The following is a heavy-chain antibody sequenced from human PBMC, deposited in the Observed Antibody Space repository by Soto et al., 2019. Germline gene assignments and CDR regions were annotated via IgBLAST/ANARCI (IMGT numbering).Heavy chain of an antibody. V-gene: IGHV3-21*01. Sequence: EVQLVESGGGLVKPGGSLRLSCAASGFTFSSYNMNWVRQAPGKGLEWVSYISRSSSFISYADSVKGRFTISRDNAKNSLYLQMNSLRAEDTAVYYWARDGSGGSCYAGGPPSDYWGQGTLVTVSS. CDR1: GFTFSSYN. CDR2: ISRSSSFI. D-gene: IGHD2-15*01. CDR3: ARDGSGGSCYAGGPPSDY. J-gene: IGHJ4*02.